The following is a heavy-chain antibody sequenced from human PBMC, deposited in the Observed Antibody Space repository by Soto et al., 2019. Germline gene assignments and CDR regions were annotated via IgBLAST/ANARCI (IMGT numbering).Heavy chain of an antibody. CDR3: ARDRAGSTVQLALAAFDI. Sequence: GGSLRLSCAASGFTFSGYAMSWVRQAPGKGLEWVSAISGSGGSTYYADSVKGRFTISRDNSKNTLYLQMNSLRAEDTAVYYCARDRAGSTVQLALAAFDIWGQGTMVTVSS. D-gene: IGHD6-13*01. J-gene: IGHJ3*02. V-gene: IGHV3-23*01. CDR1: GFTFSGYA. CDR2: ISGSGGST.